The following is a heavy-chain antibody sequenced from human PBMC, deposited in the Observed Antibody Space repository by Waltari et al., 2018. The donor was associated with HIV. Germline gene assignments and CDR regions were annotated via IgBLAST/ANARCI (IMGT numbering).Heavy chain of an antibody. V-gene: IGHV4-39*07. Sequence: QLQLQESGPGLVKPSETLSLTCTVSGGSISSSSYYWGWIRQPPGKGLEWIGSIYYSGSTYYNPSLKSRVTISVDTSKNQFSLKLSSVTAADTAVYYCARGPTYYDILTGYYNANCDYWGQGTLVTVSS. D-gene: IGHD3-9*01. J-gene: IGHJ4*02. CDR1: GGSISSSSYY. CDR3: ARGPTYYDILTGYYNANCDY. CDR2: IYYSGST.